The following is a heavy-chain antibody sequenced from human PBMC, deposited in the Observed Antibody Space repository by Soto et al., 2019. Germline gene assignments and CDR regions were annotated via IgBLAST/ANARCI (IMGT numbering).Heavy chain of an antibody. CDR3: ARGHSTDCSNGVCSFFYNHEMDV. CDR2: INPKSGGT. Sequence: ASLKVSCKASGYSFTDYHIHWVRQAPGQGLEWLGRINPKSGGTSTAQKFQGWVTMTRDRSISTVYMELTRLRSDDTAVYFCARGHSTDCSNGVCSFFYNHEMDVWGQGTTVTVSS. V-gene: IGHV1-2*04. CDR1: GYSFTDYH. J-gene: IGHJ6*02. D-gene: IGHD2-8*01.